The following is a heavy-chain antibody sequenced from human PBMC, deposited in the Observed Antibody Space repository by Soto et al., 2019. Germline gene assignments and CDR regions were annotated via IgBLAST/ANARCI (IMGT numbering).Heavy chain of an antibody. CDR3: ARLRGLSGIVVAATLDY. V-gene: IGHV3-7*01. CDR1: GFTFSSYW. CDR2: IKQDGSEK. D-gene: IGHD2-15*01. Sequence: EVQLVESGGGLVQPGGSLSLSCAASGFTFSSYWMSWVRQAPGKGLEWVANIKQDGSEKYYVDSVKGRFTISRDNAKNSLYLQMNSLRAEDTAVYYCARLRGLSGIVVAATLDYWGQGTLVTVSS. J-gene: IGHJ4*02.